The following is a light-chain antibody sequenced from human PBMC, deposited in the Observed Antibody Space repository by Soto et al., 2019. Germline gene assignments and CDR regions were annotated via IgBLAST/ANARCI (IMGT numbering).Light chain of an antibody. CDR1: QSVSSY. Sequence: EIVLTQSPATLSLSPGDGVTLSCRASQSVSSYLAWYQQKPGQAPRLLIYDAFNRATGIPDRFSGSGSGTDFTLTISSLEPEDFEVYYCQQRSNWPTEFTFGQGTKMEI. J-gene: IGKJ2*01. CDR2: DAF. CDR3: QQRSNWPTEFT. V-gene: IGKV3-11*01.